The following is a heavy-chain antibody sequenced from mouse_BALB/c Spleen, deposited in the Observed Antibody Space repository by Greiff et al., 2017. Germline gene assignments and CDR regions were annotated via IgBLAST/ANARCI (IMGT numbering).Heavy chain of an antibody. CDR3: VLNFDY. V-gene: IGHV5-17*02. D-gene: IGHD1-3*01. Sequence: EVKLMESGGGLVQPGGSRKLSCAASGFTFSSFGMHWVRQAPEKGLEWVAYISSGSSTIYYADTVKGRFTISRDNPKNTLFLQMTSLRSEDTAMYYCVLNFDYWGQGTTLTVSS. CDR1: GFTFSSFG. J-gene: IGHJ2*01. CDR2: ISSGSSTI.